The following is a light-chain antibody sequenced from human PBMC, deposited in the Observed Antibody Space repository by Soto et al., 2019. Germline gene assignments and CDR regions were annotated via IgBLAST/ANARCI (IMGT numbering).Light chain of an antibody. CDR2: LNSDGSH. CDR1: SGYSSYA. CDR3: QTWGSGPVV. Sequence: QPVLTQSPSASASLGASVKLTCTLSSGYSSYAIAWHQQQPEKGPRYLMKLNSDGSHSKGDGIPDRFSGSSSGAERYLSISSLQSEDEADYYCQTWGSGPVVFGGGTKVTVL. J-gene: IGLJ2*01. V-gene: IGLV4-69*01.